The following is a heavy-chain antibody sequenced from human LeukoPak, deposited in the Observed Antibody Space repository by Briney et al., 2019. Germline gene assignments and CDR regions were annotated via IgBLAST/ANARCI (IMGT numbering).Heavy chain of an antibody. J-gene: IGHJ5*02. Sequence: SETLSLTCTVSGYSISSGYLWGWIRQPPGKGLEWIGSIDGSGSPYYNPSLKSRVTISVDTSRNQFSLKLSSVTAADTAVYYCARDGRLDTNWFDPWGQGTLVTVSS. CDR1: GYSISSGYL. D-gene: IGHD1-1*01. CDR2: IDGSGSP. V-gene: IGHV4-38-2*02. CDR3: ARDGRLDTNWFDP.